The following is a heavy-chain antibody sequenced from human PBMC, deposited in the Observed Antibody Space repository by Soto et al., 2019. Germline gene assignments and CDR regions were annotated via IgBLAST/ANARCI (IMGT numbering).Heavy chain of an antibody. CDR1: GFTFSSYG. Sequence: QVQLVESGGGVVQPGRSLRLSCAASGFTFSSYGMHWVRQAPGKGLEWVAVISYDGSNKYYADSVKGRFTISRDNSKNTLYLQMNSLRAEDTAVYYCAKDDGDYGPPPDWGLGTLVTVSS. J-gene: IGHJ4*02. D-gene: IGHD4-17*01. CDR2: ISYDGSNK. V-gene: IGHV3-30*18. CDR3: AKDDGDYGPPPD.